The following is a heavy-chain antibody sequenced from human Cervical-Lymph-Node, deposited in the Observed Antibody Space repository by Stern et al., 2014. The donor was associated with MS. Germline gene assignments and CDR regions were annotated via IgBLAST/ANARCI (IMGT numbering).Heavy chain of an antibody. CDR2: IIPIFGTA. D-gene: IGHD1-14*01. V-gene: IGHV1-69*01. J-gene: IGHJ6*02. CDR3: ARDSEILFAMDV. CDR1: GDNLSNNA. Sequence: DQLVESGAEVKKPGSSVKLSCQTSGDNLSNNAFSWGRPAPGQGLEWMGGIIPIFGTANYAQSFQDRVTISADEITSTIYMELSSLRSDDTAMYYCARDSEILFAMDVWGQGTTVIVAS.